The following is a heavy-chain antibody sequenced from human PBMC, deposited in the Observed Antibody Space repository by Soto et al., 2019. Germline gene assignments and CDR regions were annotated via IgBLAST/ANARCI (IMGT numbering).Heavy chain of an antibody. Sequence: GGSLRLSCVASGFTFSSYAMHWVRQAPGKGLEWVAVISYDGSNKYYADSVKGRFTISRDNSKNTLYLQMNSLRAEDTAVYYCARDRRYSSSWLDYWGQGTLVTVSS. CDR3: ARDRRYSSSWLDY. CDR2: ISYDGSNK. J-gene: IGHJ4*02. CDR1: GFTFSSYA. D-gene: IGHD6-13*01. V-gene: IGHV3-30-3*01.